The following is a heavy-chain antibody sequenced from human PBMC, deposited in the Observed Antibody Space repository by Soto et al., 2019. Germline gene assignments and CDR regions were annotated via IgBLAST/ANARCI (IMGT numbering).Heavy chain of an antibody. CDR2: IITFFGAA. Sequence: QVQLVQSGAEVRKPGSSVMVACKASGDKVSTYAINWVRQVPGQGLEWLGGIITFFGAAMYAQKFQGRVTITADESATTAYMELGSLRSEDTAVYYCARGGKERFRGSGMDVWGQGTTVTVSS. CDR1: GDKVSTYA. CDR3: ARGGKERFRGSGMDV. V-gene: IGHV1-69*01. J-gene: IGHJ6*02. D-gene: IGHD1-1*01.